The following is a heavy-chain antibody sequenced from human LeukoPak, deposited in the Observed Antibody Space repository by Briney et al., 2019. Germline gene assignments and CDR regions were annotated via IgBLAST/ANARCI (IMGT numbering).Heavy chain of an antibody. Sequence: GGSLRLSCAASGFTFSSYWMHWVRQAPGKGLVWVSRISPDGSSALYADSVKGRSTISRDNAKNTLYLQMNSLRDEDTAVYYCAKDYFGSLEYWGQGILVTVSS. CDR3: AKDYFGSLEY. CDR1: GFTFSSYW. V-gene: IGHV3-74*01. J-gene: IGHJ4*02. D-gene: IGHD2/OR15-2a*01. CDR2: ISPDGSSA.